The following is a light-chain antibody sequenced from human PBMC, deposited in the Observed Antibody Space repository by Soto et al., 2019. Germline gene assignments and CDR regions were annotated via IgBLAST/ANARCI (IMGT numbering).Light chain of an antibody. CDR3: AAWDDRLRGYV. Sequence: QPVLTQSASASGTPGQRVTLSCSGGTSNIGTNAVYWFQLLPGTAPKLLIYYSNHRPSGISDRFSGSKSGTSASLAISGLRPEDEADYYCAAWDDRLRGYVFATGTKVTVL. CDR1: TSNIGTNA. V-gene: IGLV1-47*01. CDR2: YSN. J-gene: IGLJ1*01.